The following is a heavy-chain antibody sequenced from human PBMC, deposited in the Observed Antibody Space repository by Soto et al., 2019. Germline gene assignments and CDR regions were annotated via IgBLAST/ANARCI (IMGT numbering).Heavy chain of an antibody. CDR3: AKDATRIDGWYYFDD. V-gene: IGHV3-23*01. D-gene: IGHD6-19*01. CDR1: GFTFRNLA. CDR2: IINGGDIT. J-gene: IGHJ4*02. Sequence: EVHLLESGGCLVQPGGSLRLSCAASGFTFRNLAMGWGRQAPGKGLEWVSVIINGGDITYHSDSVKGRFTISRDNSKNTLFLQMNSLRAEDTAIYYCAKDATRIDGWYYFDDWGQGALVAVSS.